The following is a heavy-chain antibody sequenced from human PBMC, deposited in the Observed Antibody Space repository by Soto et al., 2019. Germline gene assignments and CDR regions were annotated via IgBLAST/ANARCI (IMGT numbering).Heavy chain of an antibody. J-gene: IGHJ6*02. Sequence: GESLKISCKGSRYSFTSYWIGWVRLLPGKGLEWMGIIYPGNTDTRYSPSFQGQVTISADKSISTAYLHGCSLKAWFTAIYFCACYSGSSSWYYYGMDVWGQGTKVTVSS. CDR3: ACYSGSSSWYYYGMDV. V-gene: IGHV5-51*01. D-gene: IGHD6-13*01. CDR1: RYSFTSYW. CDR2: IYPGNTDT.